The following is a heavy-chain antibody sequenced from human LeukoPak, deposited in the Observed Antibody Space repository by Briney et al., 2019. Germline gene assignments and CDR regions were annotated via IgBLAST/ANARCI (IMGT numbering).Heavy chain of an antibody. Sequence: GGSLRLSCAASGFTSDDYGMSWVRQAPRKRLQWVFGINWNGGSTGYADSVKGRFTISRDNAKNSLYLQMNSLRAEDTALYHCASSCSSTSCYGRDVWGKGTTVTVSS. D-gene: IGHD2-2*01. CDR2: INWNGGST. CDR3: ASSCSSTSCYGRDV. CDR1: GFTSDDYG. V-gene: IGHV3-20*01. J-gene: IGHJ6*04.